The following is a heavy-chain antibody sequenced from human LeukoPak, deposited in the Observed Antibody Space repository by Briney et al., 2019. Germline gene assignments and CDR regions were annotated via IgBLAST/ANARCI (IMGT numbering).Heavy chain of an antibody. D-gene: IGHD1-26*01. Sequence: PSETLSLTCTVSGGSIISYYRSWIRQPPGKGLEWIGYIYYSGSTNYNPSLKSRVTISVDTSRNQFSLKLSSVTAADTAVYYCARGGGMGYYYYYMDVWGKGTTVTVSS. CDR1: GGSIISYY. CDR2: IYYSGST. J-gene: IGHJ6*03. CDR3: ARGGGMGYYYYYMDV. V-gene: IGHV4-59*01.